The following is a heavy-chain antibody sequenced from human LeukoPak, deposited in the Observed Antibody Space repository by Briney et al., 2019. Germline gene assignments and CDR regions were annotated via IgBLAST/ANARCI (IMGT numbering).Heavy chain of an antibody. CDR3: ARSKSSSWYYYFDY. V-gene: IGHV1-2*06. D-gene: IGHD6-13*01. CDR2: INPNSGGT. J-gene: IGHJ4*02. CDR1: GYTFTGYY. Sequence: ASVKVSCXASGYTFTGYYMHWVRQAPGQGLEWMGRINPNSGGTNYAQKFQGRVTMTRDTSISTAYMELSRLRSDDTAVYYCARSKSSSWYYYFDYWGQGTLVTVSS.